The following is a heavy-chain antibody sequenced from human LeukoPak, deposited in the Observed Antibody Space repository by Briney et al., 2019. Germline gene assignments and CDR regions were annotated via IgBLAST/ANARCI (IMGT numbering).Heavy chain of an antibody. Sequence: GGRLRLSCAASGFTFSSYAMSWVRQAPGKGLEWVSAISGSGGSTYYADSVKGRFTISRDNSKNTMYLQMSSLSAEDTAVYYCAKVTGDDFWSGYSNNWFDPWGQGTLSPSPQ. CDR1: GFTFSSYA. CDR3: AKVTGDDFWSGYSNNWFDP. CDR2: ISGSGGST. J-gene: IGHJ5*02. D-gene: IGHD3-3*01. V-gene: IGHV3-23*01.